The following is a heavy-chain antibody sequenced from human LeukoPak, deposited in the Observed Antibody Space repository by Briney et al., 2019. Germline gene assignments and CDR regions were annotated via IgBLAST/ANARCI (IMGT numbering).Heavy chain of an antibody. V-gene: IGHV3-7*03. D-gene: IGHD3-3*01. Sequence: GRSLRLSCAASGFTFTRYWMSWVRQAPGKGLEWLANIREDGIAKGHADSVRGRFTISRENAKNSLYLQMNSLRVEDTAEYYCAKGYDFWSGYNDYWGQGTLVTVSS. CDR3: AKGYDFWSGYNDY. CDR2: IREDGIAK. CDR1: GFTFTRYW. J-gene: IGHJ4*02.